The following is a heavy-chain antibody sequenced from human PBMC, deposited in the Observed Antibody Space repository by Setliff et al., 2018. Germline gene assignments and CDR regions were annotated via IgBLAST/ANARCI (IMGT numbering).Heavy chain of an antibody. CDR1: GGSISSYY. Sequence: KHSETLSLTCTVSGGSISSYYWSWIRQPAGKGLEWIGHIYIGGSANYNPSLKSRVTISMDTSKNQFSLKVSSVTAADTAVYYCARSFSRREKFLLDYWGQGALVTVSS. V-gene: IGHV4-4*07. CDR3: ARSFSRREKFLLDY. J-gene: IGHJ4*02. CDR2: IYIGGSA.